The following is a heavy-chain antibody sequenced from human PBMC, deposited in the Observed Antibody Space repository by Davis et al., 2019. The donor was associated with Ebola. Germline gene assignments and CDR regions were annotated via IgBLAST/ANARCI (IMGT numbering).Heavy chain of an antibody. CDR1: GFSFSTYW. V-gene: IGHV3-74*01. J-gene: IGHJ4*02. Sequence: GESLKISCAASGFSFSTYWMHWVRQAPGKGLVWLSHINSEGSTTRYADSVKGRFTISRDTAKNTLYLQMNNLRAEDTAVYYCARSRAAAGIFPDYWGQGTLVTVSS. CDR3: ARSRAAAGIFPDY. CDR2: INSEGSTT. D-gene: IGHD6-13*01.